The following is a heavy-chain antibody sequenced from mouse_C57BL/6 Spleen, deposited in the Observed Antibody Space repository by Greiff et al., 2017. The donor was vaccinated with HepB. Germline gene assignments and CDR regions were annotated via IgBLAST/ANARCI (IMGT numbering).Heavy chain of an antibody. V-gene: IGHV1-59*01. J-gene: IGHJ2*01. CDR1: GYTFTSYW. Sequence: QVQLQQPGAELVRPGTSVKLSCKASGYTFTSYWMHWVKQRPGQGLEWIGVIDPSDSYTNYNQKFKGQATLTVDTSSSTAYMQLSSLTSEDSAVYYGGVRGGNFDYWGQGTTLTVSS. CDR2: IDPSDSYT. CDR3: GVRGGNFDY.